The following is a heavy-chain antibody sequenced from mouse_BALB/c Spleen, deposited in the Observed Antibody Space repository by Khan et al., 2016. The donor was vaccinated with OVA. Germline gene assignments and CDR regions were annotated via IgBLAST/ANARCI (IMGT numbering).Heavy chain of an antibody. CDR3: TSGGYSSFAF. Sequence: EVQLQESGTVLARPGASVKMSCKASGYSFTNYLIHWVKQRPGQGLEWIGDIFPGNSDTNYNQKFKDKAKLTADTSASAAFMELSSLTNEDSAVYYYTSGGYSSFAFWGQGTLVTVSA. D-gene: IGHD1-3*01. CDR2: IFPGNSDT. J-gene: IGHJ3*01. V-gene: IGHV1-5*01. CDR1: GYSFTNYL.